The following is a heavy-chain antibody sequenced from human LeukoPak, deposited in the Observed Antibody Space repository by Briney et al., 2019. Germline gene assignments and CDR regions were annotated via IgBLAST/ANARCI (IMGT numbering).Heavy chain of an antibody. V-gene: IGHV3-49*03. CDR3: SRGAGADY. CDR1: GFTFGDYV. Sequence: GGSLRLSCTASGFTFGDYVMSWFRQAPGKGLEWVGFIRSKAYGGTTEYAVSVKGRFTISRDDSKSIAYLQLNSLKTEDTALYYCSRGAGADYWGQGTLVTVSS. CDR2: IRSKAYGGTT. J-gene: IGHJ4*02. D-gene: IGHD3-10*01.